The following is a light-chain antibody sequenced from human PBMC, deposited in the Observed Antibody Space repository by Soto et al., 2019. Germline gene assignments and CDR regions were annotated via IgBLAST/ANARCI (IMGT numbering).Light chain of an antibody. J-gene: IGKJ1*01. Sequence: IQMTQSPSTLSASVGDRVTITCRASQSISSWLAWYQQKPGRAPKLLIYKASSLQSGVPSRFSGSGSGTEFTLTISSLQPDDFATYYCHQYYSNSRTFGQGTKVDIK. CDR1: QSISSW. CDR3: HQYYSNSRT. CDR2: KAS. V-gene: IGKV1-5*03.